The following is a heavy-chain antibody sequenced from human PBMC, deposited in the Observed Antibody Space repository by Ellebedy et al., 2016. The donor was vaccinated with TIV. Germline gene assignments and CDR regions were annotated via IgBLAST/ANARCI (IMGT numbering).Heavy chain of an antibody. CDR3: ARVPGSFSLNWFDP. Sequence: GESLKISXAASGFSFSTYTMNWVRQAPGKGLEWVSSITSSSSYIYYADSLRGRFTISRDNAKNSLYLQMNSLRDEDTAVYYCARVPGSFSLNWFDPWGQGTLVTVSS. V-gene: IGHV3-21*01. D-gene: IGHD3-10*01. J-gene: IGHJ5*02. CDR2: ITSSSSYI. CDR1: GFSFSTYT.